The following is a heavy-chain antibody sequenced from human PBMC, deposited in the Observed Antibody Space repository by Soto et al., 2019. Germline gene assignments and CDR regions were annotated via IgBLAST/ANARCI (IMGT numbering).Heavy chain of an antibody. J-gene: IGHJ6*02. D-gene: IGHD2-8*01. CDR3: AKNGQPPYYYYGLDI. V-gene: IGHV1-18*01. CDR1: GYTFTRYG. CDR2: ISGYNGDT. Sequence: QGHLVQSGAEVKKPGTSVKVSCKASGYTFTRYGISWVRQAPGQGLEWMGWISGYNGDTNYAQNLQGRVTMTIDTSTCTAYLELRSLTSDDTAVHYCAKNGQPPYYYYGLDIWGQGTTLTVSS.